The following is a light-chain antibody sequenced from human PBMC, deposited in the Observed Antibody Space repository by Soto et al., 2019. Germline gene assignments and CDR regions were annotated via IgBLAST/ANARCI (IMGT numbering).Light chain of an antibody. CDR3: QQYNSYSPET. V-gene: IGKV1-5*01. CDR1: QSISSW. Sequence: DIQMTQSPSTLSASVGDRVTITCRASQSISSWLAWYQQKPGKAPKLLIYDASSMESEVPSRFSGSGSGTEFTLTISSLQPDDVATYYCQQYNSYSPETFGQGTKVEIK. CDR2: DAS. J-gene: IGKJ1*01.